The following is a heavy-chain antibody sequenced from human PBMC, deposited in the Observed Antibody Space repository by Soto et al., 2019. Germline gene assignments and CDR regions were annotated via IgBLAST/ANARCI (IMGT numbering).Heavy chain of an antibody. V-gene: IGHV4-59*08. J-gene: IGHJ6*03. CDR2: IYYSGST. CDR1: GGSISSYY. Sequence: SETLSLTCTVSGGSISSYYWSWIRQPPGKGLEWIGYIYYSGSTNYNPSLKSRVTISVDTSKNQFSLNLSSVTAADTAVYYCARRGATMVRGVIKPYYYYYMDVWGKGTTVTVSS. CDR3: ARRGATMVRGVIKPYYYYYMDV. D-gene: IGHD3-10*01.